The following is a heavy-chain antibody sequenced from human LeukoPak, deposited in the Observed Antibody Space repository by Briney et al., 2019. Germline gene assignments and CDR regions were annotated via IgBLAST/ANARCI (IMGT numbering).Heavy chain of an antibody. V-gene: IGHV3-30-3*01. CDR2: ISYDGSNK. Sequence: GGSLRLSCAASGFTFSSYAMHWVRQAPGKGLEWVAVISYDGSNKYYADSVKGRFTISRDNSKNTLYLQMNSLRAEDTAVYSCARDFDYWGQGTLVTVSS. J-gene: IGHJ4*02. CDR1: GFTFSSYA. CDR3: ARDFDY.